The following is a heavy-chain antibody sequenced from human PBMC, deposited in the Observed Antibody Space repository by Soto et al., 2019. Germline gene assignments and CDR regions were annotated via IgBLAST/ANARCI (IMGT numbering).Heavy chain of an antibody. CDR3: EKESSSGWSLDY. D-gene: IGHD6-19*01. J-gene: IGHJ4*02. CDR1: GFTFSTYA. Sequence: GGSLTLSCAASGFTFSTYAMNWVRQAPGKGLEWVSGISGSGDSTYYADSVKGRFTVSRDNSENKLYLQTNSQTAEDTAVVYYEKESSSGWSLDYWGEGTLVNVTS. V-gene: IGHV3-23*01. CDR2: ISGSGDST.